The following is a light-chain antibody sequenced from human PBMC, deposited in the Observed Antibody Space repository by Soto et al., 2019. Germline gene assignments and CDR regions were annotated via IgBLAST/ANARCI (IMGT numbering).Light chain of an antibody. J-gene: IGKJ1*01. CDR3: QQYESFPRT. CDR2: KAS. CDR1: QSIDNY. Sequence: DIQMTQPPSTLSASVGDRVTITCRASQSIDNYLAWYQQKPGKAPKLLIYKASSLESGVPSRFSGSGSGTEFTLSISSLQPDDFATYYCQQYESFPRTFGQGTKVEIK. V-gene: IGKV1-5*03.